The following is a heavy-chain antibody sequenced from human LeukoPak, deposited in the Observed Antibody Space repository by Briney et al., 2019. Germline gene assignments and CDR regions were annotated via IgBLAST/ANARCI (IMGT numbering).Heavy chain of an antibody. J-gene: IGHJ4*02. CDR3: ARDPPSIAARTRLDY. CDR1: GFTFRNYG. CDR2: ISYDGSHT. V-gene: IGHV3-33*01. Sequence: GGSLRLSCAASGFTFRNYGMIWARQAPGKGLEWVALISYDGSHTNYADSVKGRFTISRDNSKSSLFLQMNSLRAEDTAVYYCARDPPSIAARTRLDYWGQGTLVTVSS. D-gene: IGHD6-6*01.